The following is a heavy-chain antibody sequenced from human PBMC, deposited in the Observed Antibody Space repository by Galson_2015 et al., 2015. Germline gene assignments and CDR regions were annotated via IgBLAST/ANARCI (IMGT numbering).Heavy chain of an antibody. Sequence: SVKVSCKASGDTFSSYTFTWVRQAPGQGLELMGRIIPMLDLTKYAQTFQDRLTITADKSTSTVNMELSSLTSDDTAVYYCARDGNYYNNIALYAFDIWGQGTMVTVSS. D-gene: IGHD3-10*01. CDR1: GDTFSSYT. J-gene: IGHJ3*02. CDR3: ARDGNYYNNIALYAFDI. V-gene: IGHV1-69*04. CDR2: IIPMLDLT.